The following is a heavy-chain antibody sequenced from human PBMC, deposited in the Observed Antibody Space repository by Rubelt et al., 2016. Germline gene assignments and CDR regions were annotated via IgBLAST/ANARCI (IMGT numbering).Heavy chain of an antibody. Sequence: QVQLVQSGAEVKKPGASVKVSCKASGYTFTSYAMHWVRQAPGQRLEWMGWVNAGNGTTKYSQKFQGRVTITRDTSASKAYMELSSLRSEDTAVYYCARSKDTAMVTDADWYFDLWGRGTLVTVSS. J-gene: IGHJ2*01. CDR3: ARSKDTAMVTDADWYFDL. CDR2: VNAGNGTT. V-gene: IGHV1-3*01. CDR1: GYTFTSYA. D-gene: IGHD5-18*01.